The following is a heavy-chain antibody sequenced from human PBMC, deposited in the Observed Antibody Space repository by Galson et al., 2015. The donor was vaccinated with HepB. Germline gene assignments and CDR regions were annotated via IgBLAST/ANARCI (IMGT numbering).Heavy chain of an antibody. D-gene: IGHD2-2*01. Sequence: SLTCTVSNDSMNFYYWSWIRRPPGKGLEWIGNVFYIGTTTYNPSLRSRLTMSVDTSKNQFSLKLRSVTAADTAVYYCARGPQALTNWAFDVWGQGTMVTVSS. CDR1: NDSMNFYY. CDR3: ARGPQALTNWAFDV. CDR2: VFYIGTT. J-gene: IGHJ3*01. V-gene: IGHV4-59*01.